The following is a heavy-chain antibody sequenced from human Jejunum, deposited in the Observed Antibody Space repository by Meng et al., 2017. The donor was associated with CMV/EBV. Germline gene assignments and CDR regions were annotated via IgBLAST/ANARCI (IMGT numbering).Heavy chain of an antibody. D-gene: IGHD1-26*01. CDR3: AKWEDGSTYQYFQQ. Sequence: VSGGSISSYYWSWIRQPPGKGLEWIGYIYRSGTTNYNASLKSRATVSVDTSKNQFSLRLTSVTAADTAVYYCAKWEDGSTYQYFQQWGQGTLVTVSS. J-gene: IGHJ1*01. CDR1: GGSISSYY. CDR2: IYRSGTT. V-gene: IGHV4-59*01.